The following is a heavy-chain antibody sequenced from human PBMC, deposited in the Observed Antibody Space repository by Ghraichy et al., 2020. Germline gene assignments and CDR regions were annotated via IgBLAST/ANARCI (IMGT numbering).Heavy chain of an antibody. J-gene: IGHJ6*02. CDR3: ARESVTGVVYYYYYGMDV. V-gene: IGHV1-18*01. CDR1: GYTFTSYG. Sequence: ASVKVSCKASGYTFTSYGISWVRQAPGQGLEWMGWISAYNGNTNYAQKLQGRVTMTTDTSTSTAYMELRSLRSDDTAVYYCARESVTGVVYYYYYGMDVWGQGTTVTVSS. CDR2: ISAYNGNT. D-gene: IGHD3-3*01.